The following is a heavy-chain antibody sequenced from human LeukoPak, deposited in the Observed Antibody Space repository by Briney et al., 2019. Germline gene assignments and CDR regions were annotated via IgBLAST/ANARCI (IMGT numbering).Heavy chain of an antibody. Sequence: SVKVSCKASGGTFSSYAISWVRQAPGQGLEWMGGIIPIFGIANYAQKFQGRVTITADESTSTAYMELSSLRSEDTAVYYCARGGTMVRGEVYYYYYGMDVWGKGTTVTVSS. CDR3: ARGGTMVRGEVYYYYYGMDV. J-gene: IGHJ6*04. D-gene: IGHD3-10*01. V-gene: IGHV1-69*13. CDR2: IIPIFGIA. CDR1: GGTFSSYA.